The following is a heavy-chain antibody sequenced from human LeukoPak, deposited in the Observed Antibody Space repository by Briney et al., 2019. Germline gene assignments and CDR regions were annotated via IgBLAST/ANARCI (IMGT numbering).Heavy chain of an antibody. CDR2: ISAYNGNT. Sequence: ASVKVSCKASGYTFTSYGISWVRQAPGQGLEWMGWISAYNGNTNYAQKLQGRVTMTTDTSTSTAYMELRSLRSGDTAVYYCARTGSSWYGGVGRHVDYWGQGTLVTVSS. CDR3: ARTGSSWYGGVGRHVDY. D-gene: IGHD6-13*01. J-gene: IGHJ4*02. CDR1: GYTFTSYG. V-gene: IGHV1-18*01.